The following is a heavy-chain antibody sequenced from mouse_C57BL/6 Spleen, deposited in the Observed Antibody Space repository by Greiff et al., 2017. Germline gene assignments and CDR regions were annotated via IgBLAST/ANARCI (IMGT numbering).Heavy chain of an antibody. CDR3: ARMSQYYGSSYHWYFDV. D-gene: IGHD1-1*01. V-gene: IGHV8-8*01. Sequence: QVTLKVSGPGILQPSQTLSLTCSFSGFSLSTFGMGVGWIRQPSGKGLEWLAHIWWDDDKYYNPALKSRLTISKDTSKNQLFLKIANVDTADTATYYCARMSQYYGSSYHWYFDVWGTGTTVTVSS. J-gene: IGHJ1*03. CDR2: IWWDDDK. CDR1: GFSLSTFGMG.